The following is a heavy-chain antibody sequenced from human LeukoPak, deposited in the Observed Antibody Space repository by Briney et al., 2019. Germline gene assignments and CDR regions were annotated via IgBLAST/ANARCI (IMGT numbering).Heavy chain of an antibody. J-gene: IGHJ6*02. V-gene: IGHV3-33*01. D-gene: IGHD2-15*01. CDR3: ARDGVVVVAATHSYYYYYGMDV. CDR2: IWYDGSNK. Sequence: PGGPLRLSCAASGFTFSSYGMHWVRQAPGKGLEWVAVIWYDGSNKYYADSVKGRFTISRDNSKNTLYLQMNSLRAEDTAVYYCARDGVVVVAATHSYYYYYGMDVWGQGTTVTVSS. CDR1: GFTFSSYG.